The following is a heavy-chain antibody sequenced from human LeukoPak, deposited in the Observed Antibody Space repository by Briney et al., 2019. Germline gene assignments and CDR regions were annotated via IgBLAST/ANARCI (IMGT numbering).Heavy chain of an antibody. CDR2: ITASEGNA. CDR1: GFTFSSYT. J-gene: IGHJ4*02. V-gene: IGHV3-23*01. Sequence: GGSLRLSCAASGFTFSSYTMSCVRQAPGKGLEWVSTITASEGNAYYADSVKGRFTVSRDNSKNTLFLQMNSLRAEDTAVYYCAKEGGLWVSAHWGDSWGRGTLVTVSS. CDR3: AKEGGLWVSAHWGDS. D-gene: IGHD7-27*01.